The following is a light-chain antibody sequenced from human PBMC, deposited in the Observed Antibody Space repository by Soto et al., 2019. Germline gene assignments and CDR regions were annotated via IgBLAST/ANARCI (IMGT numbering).Light chain of an antibody. V-gene: IGLV2-14*01. CDR2: AVS. J-gene: IGLJ1*01. Sequence: HSALTQPASVSGSPGQSITISCTGTSSDVGGYNYVSWYQQHPGKAPKRMIYAVSNRPSGVSIRFSGSKSGNTASLTISGLQAEDEADYYCSSYNSSSHLRGYVFGTGTKLTVL. CDR1: SSDVGGYNY. CDR3: SSYNSSSHLRGYV.